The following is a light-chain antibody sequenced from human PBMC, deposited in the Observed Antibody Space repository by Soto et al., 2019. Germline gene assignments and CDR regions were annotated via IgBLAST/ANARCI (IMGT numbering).Light chain of an antibody. Sequence: ETVMTQSPATLSVSPGERATLSCRACQSFSRNLAWYQQKPGQAPRLLISSASTRATGIPARFSGSGSGTEFTLTISSLQSEDFAVYYCQQYNNWPPITFGQGTRLEIK. CDR1: QSFSRN. J-gene: IGKJ5*01. CDR3: QQYNNWPPIT. V-gene: IGKV3-15*01. CDR2: SAS.